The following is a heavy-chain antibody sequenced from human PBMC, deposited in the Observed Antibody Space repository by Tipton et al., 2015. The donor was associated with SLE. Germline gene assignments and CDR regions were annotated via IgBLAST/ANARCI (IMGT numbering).Heavy chain of an antibody. V-gene: IGHV4-38-2*02. CDR3: MRILDDFWRGFYAS. CDR2: ISPSRHT. D-gene: IGHD3-3*01. J-gene: IGHJ5*02. CDR1: GSSISSGYY. Sequence: TLSLTCTVSGSSISSGYYWGWIRQPPGKGLEWIGHISPSRHTKYHPSLKSRASISVDTSKNQFSLNLNSVTAADTAVYYCMRILDDFWRGFYASWGQGTLVTVSS.